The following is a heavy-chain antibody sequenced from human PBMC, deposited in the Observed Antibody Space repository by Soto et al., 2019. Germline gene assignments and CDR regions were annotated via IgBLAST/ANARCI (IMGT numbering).Heavy chain of an antibody. J-gene: IGHJ4*02. CDR3: ATIGTGGYLEY. D-gene: IGHD3-22*01. Sequence: PSQTLSLTCAISVDSVSSNRAAWNWIIQSPSRGLEWLGRTYYRSKWYNHYAVSVKSRITVNPDTSKNQFSLQLNSVTPEDTAVDLSATIGTGGYLEYWGQGTLSSVS. CDR2: TYYRSKWYN. V-gene: IGHV6-1*01. CDR1: VDSVSSNRAA.